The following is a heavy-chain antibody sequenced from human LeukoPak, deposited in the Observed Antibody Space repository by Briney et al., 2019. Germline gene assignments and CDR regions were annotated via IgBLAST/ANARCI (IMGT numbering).Heavy chain of an antibody. CDR3: ARDQEGFDY. CDR1: GYTVTGYY. Sequence: ASVKVSCKASGYTVTGYYMHWVRQAPGQGLEWMGRINPNSGGTNYAQKFQGRVTVTRDTSTSTVHMELSGLRSEDTAVYYCARDQEGFDYWGQGTLVTVSS. CDR2: INPNSGGT. J-gene: IGHJ4*02. V-gene: IGHV1-2*06.